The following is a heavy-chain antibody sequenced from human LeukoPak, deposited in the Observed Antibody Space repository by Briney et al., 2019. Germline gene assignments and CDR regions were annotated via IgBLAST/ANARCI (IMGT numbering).Heavy chain of an antibody. CDR2: IYSSGNT. V-gene: IGHV4-59*10. J-gene: IGHJ3*02. CDR3: ARERGNLRGDAFDI. CDR1: GGSFSGYY. D-gene: IGHD1-26*01. Sequence: SETLSLTCAVYGGSFSGYYWSWIRQPPGKGLEWIGRIYSSGNTNYNPSLESRVTMSIDTSKNQFSLKLSSVTAADTAVYYCARERGNLRGDAFDIWGQGTMVTVSS.